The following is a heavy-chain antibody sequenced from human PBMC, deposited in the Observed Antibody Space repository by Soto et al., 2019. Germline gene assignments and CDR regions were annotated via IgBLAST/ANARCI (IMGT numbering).Heavy chain of an antibody. CDR3: AREYSSGWYDGVSGY. J-gene: IGHJ4*02. CDR1: GFTFSSYG. Sequence: GGSLRLSCAASGFTFSSYGMHGVRQAPCKGLEWVAVIWYDGSNKYYADSVKGRFTISRDNSKNTLYLQMNSLRAEDTAVYYCAREYSSGWYDGVSGYWGQGT. CDR2: IWYDGSNK. V-gene: IGHV3-33*01. D-gene: IGHD6-19*01.